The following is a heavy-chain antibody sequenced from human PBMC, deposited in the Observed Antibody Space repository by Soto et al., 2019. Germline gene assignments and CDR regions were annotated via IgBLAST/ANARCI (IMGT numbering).Heavy chain of an antibody. Sequence: QVQLVESGGGVVQPGRSLRLSCAASGFTFSSYAMHWVRQAPGKGLEWVAVISYDGSNKYYADSVKGRFTISRDNSKHTLYLQMNSLRAEDTAVYYCARERQQLAAYWYFDLWGRGTLVTVSS. V-gene: IGHV3-30-3*01. CDR3: ARERQQLAAYWYFDL. J-gene: IGHJ2*01. CDR1: GFTFSSYA. CDR2: ISYDGSNK. D-gene: IGHD6-13*01.